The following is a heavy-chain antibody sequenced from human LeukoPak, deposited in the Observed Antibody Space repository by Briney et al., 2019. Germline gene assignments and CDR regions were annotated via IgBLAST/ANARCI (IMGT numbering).Heavy chain of an antibody. CDR1: GFTVSSNY. J-gene: IGHJ6*02. CDR2: IYSGGST. CDR3: ARDPSEGNYGDFWYYYYGMDV. Sequence: PGGSLRLSCAASGFTVSSNYMSWVRRAPGKGLEWVSVIYSGGSTYYADSVKGRFTISRDNSKNTLYLQMNSLRAEDTAVYYCARDPSEGNYGDFWYYYYGMDVWGQGTTVTVSS. D-gene: IGHD4-17*01. V-gene: IGHV3-66*01.